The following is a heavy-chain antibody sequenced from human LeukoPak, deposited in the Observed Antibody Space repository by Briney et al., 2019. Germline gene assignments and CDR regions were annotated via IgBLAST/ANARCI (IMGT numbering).Heavy chain of an antibody. CDR1: GGSISTYY. CDR3: ARGSGWYYD. Sequence: PSETLSLTCTVSGGSISTYYWSWIRQPPGKGLEWIGYISYIWSTNYNPSLKSRVTISIDTSKNQFSLKLSSVAAADTAVYYCARGSGWYYDWGQGTLVTVSS. CDR2: ISYIWST. J-gene: IGHJ4*02. D-gene: IGHD6-19*01. V-gene: IGHV4-59*01.